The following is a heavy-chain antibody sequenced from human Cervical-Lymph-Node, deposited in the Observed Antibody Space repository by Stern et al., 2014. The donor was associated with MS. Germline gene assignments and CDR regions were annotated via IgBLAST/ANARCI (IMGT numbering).Heavy chain of an antibody. CDR1: GFTFSAYS. CDR2: ISSTGTYI. V-gene: IGHV3-21*03. Sequence: VQLVESGGGLVKPGGSLRLSCAASGFTFSAYSMNWVRQAPGKGLEWVSSISSTGTYIFSTDSVKGRFTISRDNAKNSLYLQMNSLRAEDTAIYYCARGGDFHTFDIWGQGTVVTVSS. D-gene: IGHD2-21*02. J-gene: IGHJ3*02. CDR3: ARGGDFHTFDI.